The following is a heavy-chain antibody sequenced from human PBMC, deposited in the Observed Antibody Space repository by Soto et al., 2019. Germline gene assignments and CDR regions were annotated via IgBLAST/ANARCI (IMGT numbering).Heavy chain of an antibody. CDR1: GFTFSSSR. J-gene: IGHJ4*02. CDR2: IKGDGRDI. V-gene: IGHV3-74*01. D-gene: IGHD1-1*01. Sequence: GGSLRLSCAASGFTFSSSRMHWVRQVPGKGLVWVSHIKGDGRDISYAESVKGRFTVSRDNAKDTLYLQMNNLRAEDTALYYCSTLGGPHLESRDYWGQGTLVTVSS. CDR3: STLGGPHLESRDY.